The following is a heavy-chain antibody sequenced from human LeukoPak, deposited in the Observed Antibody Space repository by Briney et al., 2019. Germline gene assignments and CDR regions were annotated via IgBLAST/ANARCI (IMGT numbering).Heavy chain of an antibody. CDR1: GYTFTGYY. V-gene: IGHV1-2*02. CDR2: INPNSGGT. D-gene: IGHD3-9*01. J-gene: IGHJ5*02. Sequence: ASVKVSCKASGYTFTGYYMHWVRQAPGQGLEWMGWINPNSGGTNYAQKFQGRVTMTRDTSISTAYMELSRLRSDDTAVYYCARRGENYDILTGRRVCWFDPWGQGTLVTVSS. CDR3: ARRGENYDILTGRRVCWFDP.